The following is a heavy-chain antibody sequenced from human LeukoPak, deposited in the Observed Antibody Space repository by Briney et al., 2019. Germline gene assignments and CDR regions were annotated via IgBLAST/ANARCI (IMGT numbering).Heavy chain of an antibody. CDR2: MNQDGSDT. CDR3: ATVFGY. J-gene: IGHJ4*02. CDR1: GFTLSSDW. V-gene: IGHV3-74*01. Sequence: PGGSLTLSCAVSGFTLSSDWMHWVRQAPGKGLEWVSRMNQDGSDTSYADSVKGRFTISRDNAKNTVYLQMNSLRAEDWAVYYCATVFGYWGQGTLVTVSS.